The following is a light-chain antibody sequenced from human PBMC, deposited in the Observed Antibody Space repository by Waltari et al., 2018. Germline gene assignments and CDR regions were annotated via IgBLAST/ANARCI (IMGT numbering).Light chain of an antibody. V-gene: IGLV2-23*02. CDR1: SGDVGLFNL. J-gene: IGLJ3*02. Sequence: QSALTQPAPVSGSPGQSITISCSGSSGDVGLFNLASWYQQHPGKAPPLIIYHVDDRPSGVSYRFSASKSGHTASLTISGLQPEDEADYYCCSYAGNKWLFGGGTKVTVL. CDR3: CSYAGNKWL. CDR2: HVD.